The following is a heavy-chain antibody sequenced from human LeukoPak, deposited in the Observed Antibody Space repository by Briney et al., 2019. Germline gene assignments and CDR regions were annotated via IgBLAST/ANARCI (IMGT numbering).Heavy chain of an antibody. J-gene: IGHJ4*02. V-gene: IGHV3-23*01. CDR2: TGSTGVST. D-gene: IGHD2-2*01. CDR1: GFTFSSYA. Sequence: PGGSLRLSCAASGFTFSSYAMNWVRQAPGKGLEWVSGTGSTGVSTFYADSVKGRFTVSRDNSKNTLSLQMNSLSAEDTAVYYYAKDPGVVPAHYFDYWGQGTLVTVSS. CDR3: AKDPGVVPAHYFDY.